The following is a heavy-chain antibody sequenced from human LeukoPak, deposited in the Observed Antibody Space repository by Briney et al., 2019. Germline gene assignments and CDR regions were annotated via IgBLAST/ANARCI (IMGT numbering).Heavy chain of an antibody. CDR3: ARGHTIKSFDY. Sequence: GASVKVSCKASGFTFSSYYMNWVRQAPVQGLEWMGKINPSGGSTSYAQRFQGRVTMTRDTSISTAYMELTRLRSDDTAVYYCARGHTIKSFDYWGQGALVTVSS. CDR1: GFTFSSYY. CDR2: INPSGGST. V-gene: IGHV1-46*01. J-gene: IGHJ4*02. D-gene: IGHD2-2*01.